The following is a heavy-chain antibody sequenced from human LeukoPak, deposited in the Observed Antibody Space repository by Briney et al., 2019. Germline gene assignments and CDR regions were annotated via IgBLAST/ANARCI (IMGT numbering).Heavy chain of an antibody. V-gene: IGHV4-38-2*02. CDR2: LFHSGTT. D-gene: IGHD3-10*01. CDR3: ARDFSYHISGSYSHFDS. CDR1: GSSISSGFY. Sequence: SETLSLTCTVSGSSISSGFYWGWIRQPPGKGLEWIGNLFHSGTTFSNPSLKSRLTMSLDTSKNQFSLKLTSVTSADTAVYYCARDFSYHISGSYSHFDSWGQGVLVTVSS. J-gene: IGHJ4*02.